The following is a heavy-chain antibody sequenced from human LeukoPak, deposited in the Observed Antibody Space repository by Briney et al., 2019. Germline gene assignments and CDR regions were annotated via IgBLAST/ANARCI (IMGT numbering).Heavy chain of an antibody. V-gene: IGHV4-59*01. D-gene: IGHD5-12*01. Sequence: SETLSLTCTVSGGSISSYYWSWIRQPPGKGLEWIGYIYYSGSTNYNPSLKSRVTISVDTSKNQFSLKLSSVTAADTAVYYCAQGAGRSGYEDWGQGTLVSASS. J-gene: IGHJ4*02. CDR2: IYYSGST. CDR1: GGSISSYY. CDR3: AQGAGRSGYED.